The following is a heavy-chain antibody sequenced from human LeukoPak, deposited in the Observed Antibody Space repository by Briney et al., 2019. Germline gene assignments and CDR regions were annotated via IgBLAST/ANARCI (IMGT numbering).Heavy chain of an antibody. J-gene: IGHJ4*02. Sequence: PGGSLRLSCAASGFIFSSFAMHWVRQAPGKGLEWVAVVSHDGNIKYYADSVKGRFTISRDNSKNTLYLQMNSLRAEDTAVYYCARTFLAATYQTHFDYWGQGTLVTVSS. CDR1: GFIFSSFA. V-gene: IGHV3-30-3*01. CDR2: VSHDGNIK. D-gene: IGHD1-26*01. CDR3: ARTFLAATYQTHFDY.